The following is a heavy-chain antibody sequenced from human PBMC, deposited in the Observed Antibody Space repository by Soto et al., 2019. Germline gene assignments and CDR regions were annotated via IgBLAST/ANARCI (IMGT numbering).Heavy chain of an antibody. J-gene: IGHJ4*02. V-gene: IGHV1-2*02. CDR3: ARAGLRTLEMATTF. CDR1: GYTFTGYY. CDR2: INANSGGT. Sequence: QVQVVQSGAEVKKPGASVKVSCKASGYTFTGYYMHWVRQAPGQGLEWMGWINANSGGTKYAQKFQGRVTMTRDTSISTAYMELSRLTSDDTAVYYCARAGLRTLEMATTFWGQGTLVTVSS. D-gene: IGHD1-1*01.